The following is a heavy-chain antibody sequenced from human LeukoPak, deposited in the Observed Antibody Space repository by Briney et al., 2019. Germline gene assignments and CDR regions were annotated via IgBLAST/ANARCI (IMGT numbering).Heavy chain of an antibody. CDR3: ARQEYCSGGSCYTWFDP. V-gene: IGHV5-51*01. Sequence: GESLKISCKDSGYRFSSYWIAWVRQMPGKGLEYIGIIYPGDSDIRYSASFQGQVTISADKSISTAYLQWSSLKASDTAMYYCARQEYCSGGSCYTWFDPWGQGTLVTVSS. CDR2: IYPGDSDI. CDR1: GYRFSSYW. D-gene: IGHD2-15*01. J-gene: IGHJ5*02.